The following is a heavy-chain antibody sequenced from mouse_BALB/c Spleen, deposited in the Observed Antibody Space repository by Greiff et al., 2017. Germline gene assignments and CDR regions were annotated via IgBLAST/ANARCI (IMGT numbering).Heavy chain of an antibody. Sequence: VQGVESGPGLVAPSQSLSITCTVSGFSLTSYGVHWVRQPPGKGLVWLGVLWAGGSTNYNSALMSRLSISKDNSKSQVFLKMNSLQTDDTAMYYCARERERYGNYWYFDVWGAGTTVTVSS. CDR3: ARERERYGNYWYFDV. J-gene: IGHJ1*01. CDR1: GFSLTSYG. V-gene: IGHV2-9*02. D-gene: IGHD2-1*01. CDR2: LWAGGST.